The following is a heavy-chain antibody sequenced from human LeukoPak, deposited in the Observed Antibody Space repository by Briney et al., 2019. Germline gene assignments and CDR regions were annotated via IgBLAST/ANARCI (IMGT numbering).Heavy chain of an antibody. D-gene: IGHD3-3*01. V-gene: IGHV4-59*01. CDR3: ASSTYYDFWSGYSP. CDR1: GGSISSYY. CDR2: IYYSGST. J-gene: IGHJ5*02. Sequence: KPSETLSLTCTVSGGSISSYYWSWIRQPPGKGLEWIGYIYYSGSTNYNPSLKSRVTISVDTSKNQFSLKLSSVTAADTAVYYCASSTYYDFWSGYSPWGQGTLVTVSS.